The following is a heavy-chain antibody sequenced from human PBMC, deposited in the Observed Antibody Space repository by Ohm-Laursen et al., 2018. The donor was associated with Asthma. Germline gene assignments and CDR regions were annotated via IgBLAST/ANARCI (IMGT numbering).Heavy chain of an antibody. D-gene: IGHD5-18*01. V-gene: IGHV3-15*01. CDR1: GFTFSNAW. CDR3: ARDLGGIQLWLPVDY. CDR2: IKSKTDGGTT. J-gene: IGHJ4*02. Sequence: SLRLSCSASGFTFSNAWMSWVRQAPGKGLEWVGRIKSKTDGGTTDYAAPVKGRFTISRDDSKNTLYLQMDGLRAEDTAVYYCARDLGGIQLWLPVDYWGQGTLVTVSS.